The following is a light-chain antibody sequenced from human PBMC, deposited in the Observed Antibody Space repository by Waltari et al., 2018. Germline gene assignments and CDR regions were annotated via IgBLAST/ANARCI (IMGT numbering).Light chain of an antibody. Sequence: TVVTQEPSLSVSPGGTVTLTCGLSSGSVPTNNYTSWYQQTPGQTPRMLIYSTNTRPSGVPDRFSGSILGNKAALTITGAQADDESDYYCTLYMGSGIDVFGSGTKLTVL. J-gene: IGLJ6*01. CDR2: STN. V-gene: IGLV8-61*01. CDR1: SGSVPTNNY. CDR3: TLYMGSGIDV.